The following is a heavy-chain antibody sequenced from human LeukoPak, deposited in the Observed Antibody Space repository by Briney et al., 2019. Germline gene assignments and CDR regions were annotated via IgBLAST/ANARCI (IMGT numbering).Heavy chain of an antibody. CDR3: ARASMITFGGVIVY. D-gene: IGHD3-16*02. V-gene: IGHV3-21*01. CDR1: GFTFSSYS. CDR2: ISSSSSYI. Sequence: GGSLRLSCAASGFTFSSYSMNWVRQAPGKGLEWVSSISSSSSYIYYAVSVKGRFTISRDNAKNSLYLQMDSLRAEDTAVYYCARASMITFGGVIVYWGQGTLVTVSS. J-gene: IGHJ4*02.